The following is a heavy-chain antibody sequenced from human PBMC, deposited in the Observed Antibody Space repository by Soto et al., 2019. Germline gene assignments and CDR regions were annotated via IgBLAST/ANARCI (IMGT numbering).Heavy chain of an antibody. CDR2: ISSSGST. Sequence: SETLSLTCAVSSGSISSSNWWSWVRQPPGKGLEWIGYISSSGSTNYNPSLKSRVSISVDTSKNQFSLKLSSVTAADTAMYYCARGGGPYCSGGSCYFDWGQGALVTVSS. V-gene: IGHV4-4*02. J-gene: IGHJ4*02. CDR3: ARGGGPYCSGGSCYFD. CDR1: SGSISSSNW. D-gene: IGHD2-15*01.